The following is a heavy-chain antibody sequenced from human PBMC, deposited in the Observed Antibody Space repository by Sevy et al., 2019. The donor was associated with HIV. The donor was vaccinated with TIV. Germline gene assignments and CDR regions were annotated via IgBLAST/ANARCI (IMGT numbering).Heavy chain of an antibody. D-gene: IGHD2-8*01. CDR2: LAFGCGRI. V-gene: IGHV3-23*01. CDR1: GFNFNIYS. Sequence: EGSLRLSCVASGFNFNIYSMSWVHQAPGKGLEWVSTLAFGCGRINHADSVQGRFTMSRDDSKKTVYLEMNSLRAEDTAVYYCASEGCTRPHDHWGQGTLVTVSS. J-gene: IGHJ4*02. CDR3: ASEGCTRPHDH.